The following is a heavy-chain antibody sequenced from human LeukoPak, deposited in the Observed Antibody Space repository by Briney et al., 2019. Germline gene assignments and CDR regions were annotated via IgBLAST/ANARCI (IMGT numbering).Heavy chain of an antibody. D-gene: IGHD6-19*01. J-gene: IGHJ6*02. Sequence: ASVKVSCKASGYTFTSYGISWVRQAPGQGLEWMGWISAYNGHTNYAQKLQGRVTMTRDTCISTAYMELSRLRSNDTAVYYCARAPRKPGIAVAGTERRGMDVWGQGTTVTVSS. CDR2: ISAYNGHT. V-gene: IGHV1-18*01. CDR1: GYTFTSYG. CDR3: ARAPRKPGIAVAGTERRGMDV.